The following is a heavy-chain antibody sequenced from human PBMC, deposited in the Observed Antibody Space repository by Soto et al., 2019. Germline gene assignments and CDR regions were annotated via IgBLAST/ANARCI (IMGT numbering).Heavy chain of an antibody. CDR1: GFIFSDAW. V-gene: IGHV3-15*01. D-gene: IGHD1-1*01. Sequence: DVQLVESGGGLIKPGGSLRLSCTASGFIFSDAWMTWVRQAPGKGLEWVGRIKSGGSTDYAAPVKGRFTISRDDPINTVYLQMNSLKFEDTAVYYCIWSGTNFFASWGQGTLVTVSS. J-gene: IGHJ5*01. CDR3: IWSGTNFFAS. CDR2: IKSGGST.